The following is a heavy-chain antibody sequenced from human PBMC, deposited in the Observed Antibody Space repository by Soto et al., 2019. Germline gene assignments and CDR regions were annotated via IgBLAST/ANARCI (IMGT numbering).Heavy chain of an antibody. CDR3: ARIPYTIFGVVPRLGYYYGMDV. CDR1: GFSLSTSGMC. J-gene: IGHJ6*02. CDR2: IDWDDDK. Sequence: SGPTLVNPTQTLTLTCTFSGFSLSTSGMCVSWIRQPPGKALEWLALIDWDDDKYYSTSLKTRLTISKDTSKNQVVLTMTNMDPVDTATYYCARIPYTIFGVVPRLGYYYGMDVWGQGTTGTVSS. D-gene: IGHD3-3*01. V-gene: IGHV2-70*01.